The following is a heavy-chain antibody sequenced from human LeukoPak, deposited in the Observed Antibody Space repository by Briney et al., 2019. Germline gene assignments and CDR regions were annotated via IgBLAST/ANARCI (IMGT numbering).Heavy chain of an antibody. CDR3: ARIAPWTTRGYFDY. Sequence: SGTLSLTCAVSGGSISSSNWWSWVRQPPGKGLGWIGEIYHSGSTNYNPSLKSRVTISVDKSKNQFSLKLSSVTAADTAVYYCARIAPWTTRGYFDYWGQGTLVTVSS. J-gene: IGHJ4*02. CDR2: IYHSGST. D-gene: IGHD3/OR15-3a*01. V-gene: IGHV4-4*02. CDR1: GGSISSSNW.